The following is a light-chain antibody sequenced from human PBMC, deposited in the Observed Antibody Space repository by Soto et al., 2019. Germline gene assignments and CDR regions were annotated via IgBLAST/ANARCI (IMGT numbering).Light chain of an antibody. Sequence: QPVLTQPPSVSGAPGQRVTISCTGSSSNIGAGYDVHWYQQLPGTAAQLLIYGNSNRPSGVPDRFSGSKSGTSASLGITGLLAEDEADYSCQSYDSSLSGSRVFGGGTKLTVL. CDR1: SSNIGAGYD. V-gene: IGLV1-40*01. J-gene: IGLJ3*02. CDR3: QSYDSSLSGSRV. CDR2: GNS.